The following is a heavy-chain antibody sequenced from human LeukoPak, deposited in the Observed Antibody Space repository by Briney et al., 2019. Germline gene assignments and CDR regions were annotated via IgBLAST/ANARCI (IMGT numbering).Heavy chain of an antibody. V-gene: IGHV1-2*02. CDR1: GYTFTGYY. CDR2: INPNSGGT. CDR3: ARAPSSSWLYFDY. Sequence: ASVKVSCKASGYTFTGYYMHWVRQAPGQGLEWMGWINPNSGGTNYAQKFQGRVTMTRDTSISTAYMELSRLRSDDTAVYYCARAPSSSWLYFDYWGQGTLVTVSS. D-gene: IGHD6-13*01. J-gene: IGHJ4*02.